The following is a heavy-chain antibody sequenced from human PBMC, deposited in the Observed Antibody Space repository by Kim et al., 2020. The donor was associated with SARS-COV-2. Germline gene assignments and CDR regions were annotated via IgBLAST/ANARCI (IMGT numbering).Heavy chain of an antibody. CDR3: ARDEHVLLWRGGMDV. Sequence: ASVKVSCKASGYTFTSYDINWVRQATGQGLEWMGWMNPKSGNTGYAQKFQGRVTMTRNTSISTAYMELISLRSEDTAVYYCARDEHVLLWRGGMDVWGQGTTVTVSS. D-gene: IGHD3-10*01. CDR2: MNPKSGNT. J-gene: IGHJ6*02. V-gene: IGHV1-8*01. CDR1: GYTFTSYD.